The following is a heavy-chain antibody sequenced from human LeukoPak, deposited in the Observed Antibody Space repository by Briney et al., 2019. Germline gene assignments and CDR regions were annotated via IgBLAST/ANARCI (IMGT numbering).Heavy chain of an antibody. V-gene: IGHV3-23*01. CDR1: GFIFSAYG. CDR3: AKDYSGGPHFDF. Sequence: PGGSLRLSYAASGFIFSAYGMTWVRQAPGKGLEWVSTISASGNHTYYADSVKGRFTISRDNPNNTLYLQMNTLRADDTAVYYCAKDYSGGPHFDFWGQGTLITVSS. D-gene: IGHD2-15*01. J-gene: IGHJ4*02. CDR2: ISASGNHT.